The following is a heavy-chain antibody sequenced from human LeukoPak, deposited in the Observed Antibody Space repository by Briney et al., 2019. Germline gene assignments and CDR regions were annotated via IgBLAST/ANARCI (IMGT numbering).Heavy chain of an antibody. V-gene: IGHV3-30-3*01. CDR3: ARGTYYYDSSGPNADY. CDR1: GFTFSSYA. D-gene: IGHD3-22*01. CDR2: ISYDGSNK. J-gene: IGHJ4*02. Sequence: GGSLRLSCAASGFTFSSYAMHWVRQAPGKGLEWVAVISYDGSNKYYADSVKGRFTISRDNSKNTLYLQMNSLGAEDTAVYYCARGTYYYDSSGPNADYWGQGTLVTVSS.